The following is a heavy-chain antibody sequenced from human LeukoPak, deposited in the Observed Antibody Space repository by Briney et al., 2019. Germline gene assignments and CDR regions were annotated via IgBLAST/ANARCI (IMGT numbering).Heavy chain of an antibody. CDR2: ISAYNGNT. CDR1: GYTFTSYG. Sequence: ASVKVSCKASGYTFTSYGISWVRQAPGQGLEWMGWISAYNGNTNYAQKLQGRVTMTTDTSTSTAYMELRSLRSDDTAVYYCARSNSNYLGYCSSTSCYESYYYYGMDVWGQGTTVTVSS. D-gene: IGHD2-2*01. CDR3: ARSNSNYLGYCSSTSCYESYYYYGMDV. V-gene: IGHV1-18*01. J-gene: IGHJ6*02.